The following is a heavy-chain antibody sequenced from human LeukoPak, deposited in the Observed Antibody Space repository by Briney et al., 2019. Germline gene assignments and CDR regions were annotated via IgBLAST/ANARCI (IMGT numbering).Heavy chain of an antibody. J-gene: IGHJ4*02. CDR1: GYTFTSYD. V-gene: IGHV1-8*01. D-gene: IGHD6-6*01. Sequence: GASVKVSCKASGYTFTSYDINWVRQATGQGLEWMGWMNPNSGNTGYAQKFQGRVTMTRNTSISTAYMELSSLRSEDTAVYYCAKDKIAARFYFDYWGQGTLVTVSS. CDR2: MNPNSGNT. CDR3: AKDKIAARFYFDY.